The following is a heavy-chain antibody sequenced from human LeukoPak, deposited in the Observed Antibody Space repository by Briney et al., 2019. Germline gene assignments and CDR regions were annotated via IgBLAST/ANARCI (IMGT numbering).Heavy chain of an antibody. CDR1: GGSISSSSYY. J-gene: IGHJ4*02. CDR2: IYYSGST. D-gene: IGHD1-7*01. V-gene: IGHV4-39*07. CDR3: ARGRNSLDY. Sequence: SETLSLTCTGSGGSISSSSYYWGWIRQPPGKGLEWIGSIYYSGSTYYNPSLKSRVTIAIDTSKNQFSLKLSSVTAADTAVFYCARGRNSLDYWGQGTLVTVSS.